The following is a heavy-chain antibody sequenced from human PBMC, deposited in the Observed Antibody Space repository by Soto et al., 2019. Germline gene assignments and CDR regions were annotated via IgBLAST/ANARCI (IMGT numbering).Heavy chain of an antibody. CDR3: ARDGYSYGPYYYYGMDV. D-gene: IGHD5-18*01. Sequence: QVQLVQSGAEVKKPGASVKVSCKASGYTFTSYGISWVRQAPGQGLEWMGWISAYNGNTNYAQKLQGRVTMTTDTSKSTAYMELRSVRSDDTAVYYCARDGYSYGPYYYYGMDVWGQGTTVTVSS. J-gene: IGHJ6*02. CDR2: ISAYNGNT. CDR1: GYTFTSYG. V-gene: IGHV1-18*04.